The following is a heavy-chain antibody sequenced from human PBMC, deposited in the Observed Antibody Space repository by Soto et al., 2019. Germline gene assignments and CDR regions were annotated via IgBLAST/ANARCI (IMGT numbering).Heavy chain of an antibody. CDR2: ISGSGGRT. CDR3: ANPNLDRSTTSCYDY. Sequence: GGSLRLSCAAPGLTLSSYAMSWVRQAPGKGLEWVSVISGSGGRTYYADSVKGRFTISRDNSQNTLYLQMNSLRAEDTAVYYCANPNLDRSTTSCYDYWGPGTLVTV. V-gene: IGHV3-23*01. D-gene: IGHD2-2*01. CDR1: GLTLSSYA. J-gene: IGHJ4*02.